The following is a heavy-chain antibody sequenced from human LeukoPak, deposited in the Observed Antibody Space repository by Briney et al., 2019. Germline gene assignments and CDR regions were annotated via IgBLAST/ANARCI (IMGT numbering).Heavy chain of an antibody. D-gene: IGHD1-20*01. J-gene: IGHJ5*02. CDR1: GFTFSSYW. CDR3: ARGPVASRGITGIDVGVDL. CDR2: MRQDGSEI. V-gene: IGHV3-7*04. Sequence: PGGSLRLSCVGSGFTFSSYWMTWVRQAPGKGLEWVANMRQDGSEIYYVDSVEGRFTISRDNGKKSLFLHMNSLRADDTALYYCARGPVASRGITGIDVGVDLWGQGTLVSVSS.